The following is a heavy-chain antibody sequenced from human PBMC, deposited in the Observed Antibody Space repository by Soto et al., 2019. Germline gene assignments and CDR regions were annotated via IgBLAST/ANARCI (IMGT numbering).Heavy chain of an antibody. CDR1: GGSFSGYY. CDR2: INHSGST. Sequence: SETLSLTCAVYGGSFSGYYWTWIRQPPGTGLEWIGEINHSGSTNYSPSLKSRVTISVDTSKNQLSLQLNSVTPDDTAVYYCARLIGNSWLDSWGQGTLVTVSS. CDR3: ARLIGNSWLDS. V-gene: IGHV4-34*01. D-gene: IGHD2-8*01. J-gene: IGHJ5*01.